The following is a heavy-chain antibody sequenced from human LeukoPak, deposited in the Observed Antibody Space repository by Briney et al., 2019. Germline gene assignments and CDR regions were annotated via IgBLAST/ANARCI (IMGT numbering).Heavy chain of an antibody. V-gene: IGHV1-69*01. Sequence: GPSVKLSFKSSGGTFSSYAISWVRQPPGQGLEWMGGIVPIFGAANSAKKFQGRVTITADESTSTAYMELSSLGSEDTAVYYCARAGCSSTSCYMSYYYYYYMDVWGKGTTVTVSS. J-gene: IGHJ6*03. CDR3: ARAGCSSTSCYMSYYYYYYMDV. CDR1: GGTFSSYA. D-gene: IGHD2-2*02. CDR2: IVPIFGAA.